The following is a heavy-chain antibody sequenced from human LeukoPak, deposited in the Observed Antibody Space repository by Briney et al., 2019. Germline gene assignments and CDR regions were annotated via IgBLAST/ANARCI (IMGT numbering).Heavy chain of an antibody. D-gene: IGHD3-22*01. Sequence: GRPLRLSCAASGFTFSSYGMHWVRQAPGKGLEWVAVIWYDGSNKYYADSVKGRFTISRDNSKNTLYLQMNSLRAEDTAVYYCARDGYDSSGYYYAFDYWGQGTLVTVSS. CDR1: GFTFSSYG. J-gene: IGHJ4*02. V-gene: IGHV3-33*08. CDR2: IWYDGSNK. CDR3: ARDGYDSSGYYYAFDY.